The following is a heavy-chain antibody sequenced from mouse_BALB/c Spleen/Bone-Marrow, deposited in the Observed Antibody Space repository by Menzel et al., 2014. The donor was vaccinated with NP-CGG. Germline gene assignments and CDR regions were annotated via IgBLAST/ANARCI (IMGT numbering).Heavy chain of an antibody. D-gene: IGHD1-1*01. V-gene: IGHV3-2*02. J-gene: IGHJ1*01. CDR3: ARGVVYWYSEG. CDR1: GYLITSDYA. CDR2: IGYRGST. Sequence: EAHLVEAGEGLVTHSECLSVTRTDNGYLITSDYAWPWIRQVPGNKLEWTGSIGYRGSTGYNPSLKSRFSITRDTAKNQFFLQLNSVTTEDTASYYCARGVVYWYSEGWSARTTATGAS.